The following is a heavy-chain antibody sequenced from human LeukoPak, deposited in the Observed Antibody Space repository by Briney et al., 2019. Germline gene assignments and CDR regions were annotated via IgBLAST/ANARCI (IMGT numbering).Heavy chain of an antibody. CDR2: INHRGST. CDR1: GGSFSGYY. CDR3: ARGPRGLGYCSGGSCYSRWFDP. Sequence: SETLSLTCAVYGGSFSGYYWSWIRQPPGKGLEWIGEINHRGSTNYNPSLKSRVTISVDTSKNQFSLKLSSVTAADTAVYYCARGPRGLGYCSGGSCYSRWFDPWGQGTLVTVSS. D-gene: IGHD2-15*01. J-gene: IGHJ5*02. V-gene: IGHV4-34*01.